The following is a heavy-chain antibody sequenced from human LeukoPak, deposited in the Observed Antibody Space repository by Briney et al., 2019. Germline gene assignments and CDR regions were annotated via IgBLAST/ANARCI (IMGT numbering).Heavy chain of an antibody. V-gene: IGHV4-59*01. Sequence: SETLSLTCTVSGGSISSYYWSWIRQPPGKGLEWIGYIYYSGNTNYNPSLKSRVTISVDTSKNQFSLKLSSMTAADTAVYYCASQTVVAAIEGAFDIWGQGTMVTVSS. CDR3: ASQTVVAAIEGAFDI. D-gene: IGHD2-15*01. J-gene: IGHJ3*02. CDR1: GGSISSYY. CDR2: IYYSGNT.